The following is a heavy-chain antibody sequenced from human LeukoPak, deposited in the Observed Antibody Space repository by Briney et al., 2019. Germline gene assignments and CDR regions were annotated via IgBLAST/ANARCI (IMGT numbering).Heavy chain of an antibody. CDR3: ARADPIYYDFWSGPYYFDY. CDR1: EFTFSSYA. J-gene: IGHJ4*02. D-gene: IGHD3-3*01. Sequence: PGGSLRLSCAASEFTFSSYALHWVRQAPGKGLEWVAVISYDGRNKYYADSVKGRFTISRDNSKNTRYLQMNSLRPEDTAVYYCARADPIYYDFWSGPYYFDYWGQGTLVTVSS. V-gene: IGHV3-30*04. CDR2: ISYDGRNK.